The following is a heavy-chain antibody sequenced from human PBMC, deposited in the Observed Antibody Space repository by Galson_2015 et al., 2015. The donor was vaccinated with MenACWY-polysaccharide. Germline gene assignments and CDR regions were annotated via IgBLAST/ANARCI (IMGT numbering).Heavy chain of an antibody. CDR3: ARVEKYSGSFYILY. CDR1: DYSISSGYF. V-gene: IGHV4-38-2*01. J-gene: IGHJ4*02. Sequence: ETLSLTCAVSDYSISSGYFWGWIRQPPGKGLEWIASIFHSGTTYYNPSLKSRVTISVDTSKNQFSLKLSSVTAADTAVYYCARVEKYSGSFYILYWGQGTLVTVSS. D-gene: IGHD1-26*01. CDR2: IFHSGTT.